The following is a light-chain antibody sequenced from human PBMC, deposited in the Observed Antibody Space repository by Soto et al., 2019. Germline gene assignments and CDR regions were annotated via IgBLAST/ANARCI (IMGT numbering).Light chain of an antibody. J-gene: IGKJ3*01. CDR3: QQRSNWLFT. V-gene: IGKV3-11*01. CDR1: QSVSSY. Sequence: EIVLTQSPATLSLSPGERATLSCRASQSVSSYLAWYQQKPGQAPRLLIYDASSRATGIPARFSGSGSGTGFTLSISSLEPEDFAVYYCQQRSNWLFTFGPGTRVDIK. CDR2: DAS.